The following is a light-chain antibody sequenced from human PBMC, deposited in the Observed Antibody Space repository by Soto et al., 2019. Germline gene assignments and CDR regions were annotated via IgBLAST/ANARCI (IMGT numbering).Light chain of an antibody. CDR1: QSIDKY. CDR3: QQSYNTPFT. CDR2: GVS. V-gene: IGKV1-39*01. Sequence: DIQMTQSPSSLSASVGDRDTITCRASQSIDKYLNWYKQKPGKAPKLLIYGVSNLQSGVPSRFSGAVSGTDFTLTISSLQPEDFATYYCQQSYNTPFTFGPGTKVDIE. J-gene: IGKJ3*01.